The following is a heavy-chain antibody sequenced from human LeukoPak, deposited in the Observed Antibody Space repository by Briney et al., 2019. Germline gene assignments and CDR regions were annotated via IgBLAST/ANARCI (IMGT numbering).Heavy chain of an antibody. CDR3: ARDKHYYDSSNYV. CDR1: GFTFNDYG. Sequence: PGGSLRLSRAASGFTFNDYGMSWVRQGPGKGLEWVSGINWNGGTTGYADSVRGRFTISRDNAKNSLYLQMNSLRAEDTALYYCARDKHYYDSSNYVWGQGTLVTVSS. J-gene: IGHJ4*02. D-gene: IGHD3-22*01. V-gene: IGHV3-20*04. CDR2: INWNGGTT.